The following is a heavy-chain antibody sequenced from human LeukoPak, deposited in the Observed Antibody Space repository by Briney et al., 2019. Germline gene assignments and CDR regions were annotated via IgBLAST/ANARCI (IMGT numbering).Heavy chain of an antibody. Sequence: SETLSLTRTVSGGSISSYYWSWIRQPPGKGLEWIGYIYYSGSTNYNPSLKSRVTISVDTSKNQFSLKLSSVTAADTAVYYCARAGYSYGYDLAIFYYYGMDVWGQGTTVTVSS. J-gene: IGHJ6*02. D-gene: IGHD5-18*01. V-gene: IGHV4-59*01. CDR1: GGSISSYY. CDR3: ARAGYSYGYDLAIFYYYGMDV. CDR2: IYYSGST.